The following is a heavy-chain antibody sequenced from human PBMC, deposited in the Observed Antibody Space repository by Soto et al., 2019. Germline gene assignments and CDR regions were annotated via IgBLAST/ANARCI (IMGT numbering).Heavy chain of an antibody. V-gene: IGHV3-30*18. CDR3: AKGPGQLLLYSFDC. Sequence: QVQLVESGGGVVQPGRSLRLSCAASGFTFSNYGMHWVRQAPGKGLEWVAVISYDGNNKYYADSVKGRFTISRDNSKNTLSLQINSLRPEDTAVYYCAKGPGQLLLYSFDCWGQGTLVTVSS. J-gene: IGHJ4*02. D-gene: IGHD2-15*01. CDR2: ISYDGNNK. CDR1: GFTFSNYG.